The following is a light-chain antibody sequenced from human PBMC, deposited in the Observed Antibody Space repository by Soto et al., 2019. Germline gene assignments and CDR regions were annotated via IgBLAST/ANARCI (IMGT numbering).Light chain of an antibody. CDR1: SSNIGSNY. V-gene: IGLV1-47*02. Sequence: QSVLTQPPSASGTPGQRVTSSCSGSSSNIGSNYIYWYQQIPGTAPTIVIYTNNQRPSGVPDRFSGSKSGTSASLAISGLRSEDEAVYYCAAWDDRLSGPVFGGGTKLTVL. J-gene: IGLJ2*01. CDR2: TNN. CDR3: AAWDDRLSGPV.